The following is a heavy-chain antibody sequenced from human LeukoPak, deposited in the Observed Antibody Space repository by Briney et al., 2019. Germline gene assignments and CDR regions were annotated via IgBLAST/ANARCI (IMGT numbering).Heavy chain of an antibody. CDR1: GFTFYDYT. CDR3: AKGSVYYYDSSGYAPFDY. Sequence: GRSLRLSCAASGFTFYDYTMHWVRQAPGKGLEWVSGISWNSGSIGYADSVKGRFTISRDNAKNSLYLQMNRLSAEDTALYYWAKGSVYYYDSSGYAPFDYWGQGTLVTVSS. CDR2: ISWNSGSI. J-gene: IGHJ4*02. D-gene: IGHD3-22*01. V-gene: IGHV3-9*01.